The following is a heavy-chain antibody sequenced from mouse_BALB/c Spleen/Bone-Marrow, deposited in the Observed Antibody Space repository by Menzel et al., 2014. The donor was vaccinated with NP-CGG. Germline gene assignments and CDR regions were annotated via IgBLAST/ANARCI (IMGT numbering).Heavy chain of an antibody. V-gene: IGHV14-3*02. CDR1: GFNIRDTY. D-gene: IGHD1-1*01. J-gene: IGHJ3*01. CDR2: IDPANGNT. Sequence: EVQLQQSGAELVKPGASVKLSCIASGFNIRDTYMHWVKQRPEQGLEWIGRIDPANGNTKYDPKFQGKATITADTSSNTAYLQLSSLTSEDTAVYYCAFYYYGSSLFAYWGQGTLVTVSA. CDR3: AFYYYGSSLFAY.